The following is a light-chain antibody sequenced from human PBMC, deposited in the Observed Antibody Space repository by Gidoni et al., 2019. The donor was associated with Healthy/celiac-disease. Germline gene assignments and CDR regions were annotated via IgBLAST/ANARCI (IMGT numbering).Light chain of an antibody. V-gene: IGKV1-39*01. CDR3: QQSYSTPLT. J-gene: IGKJ1*01. CDR1: QSISSY. Sequence: DIRMTQSPSSLSASVGDRVTITCRASQSISSYLNWYQQKPGKAPQLLIYAASSLQSGVPSRFSGSGSGTDFTLTISSLQPEDFATYYCQQSYSTPLTFGPRDQGGNQT. CDR2: AAS.